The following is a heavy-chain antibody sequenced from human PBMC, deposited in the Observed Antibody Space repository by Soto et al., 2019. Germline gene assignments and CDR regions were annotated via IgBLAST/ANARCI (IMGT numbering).Heavy chain of an antibody. D-gene: IGHD3-3*01. CDR2: IYYSGST. V-gene: IGHV4-61*01. Sequence: SETLSLTCTVSGGSVSSGSYYWRWIRQPPGKGLEWIGYIYYSGSTNYNPSLKSRVTISVDTSKNQFSLKLSSVTAADTAVYYCARATYYDFWSGYSNWFDPWGQGTLVTVSS. CDR1: GGSVSSGSYY. CDR3: ARATYYDFWSGYSNWFDP. J-gene: IGHJ5*02.